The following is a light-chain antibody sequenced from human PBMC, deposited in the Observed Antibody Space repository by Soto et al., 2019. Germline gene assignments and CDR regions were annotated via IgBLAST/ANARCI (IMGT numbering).Light chain of an antibody. Sequence: DIQMTQSPSTLSASVGDRVTITYRASQSISSWLAWYQQKPWKAPKLLIYDASSLESGVPSRFSGSGSGTEFTLTISSLQPDDFATYYCQQYNSYPYTFGQGTKVDIK. CDR1: QSISSW. V-gene: IGKV1-5*01. CDR3: QQYNSYPYT. J-gene: IGKJ2*01. CDR2: DAS.